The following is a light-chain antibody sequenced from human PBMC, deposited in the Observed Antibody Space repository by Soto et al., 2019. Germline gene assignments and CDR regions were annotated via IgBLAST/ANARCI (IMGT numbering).Light chain of an antibody. CDR2: AAS. J-gene: IGKJ1*01. CDR3: QQYDNWPPWT. V-gene: IGKV3-15*01. CDR1: QSVGGN. Sequence: EIVMTQSPATLSVSPGERATLSCRASQSVGGNLAWYPQKPGQPPRHLIYAASSRPTGIPARFSGSGSGTAFTPPIRSLPAEDFAVSYCQQYDNWPPWTSGQGTTVEIK.